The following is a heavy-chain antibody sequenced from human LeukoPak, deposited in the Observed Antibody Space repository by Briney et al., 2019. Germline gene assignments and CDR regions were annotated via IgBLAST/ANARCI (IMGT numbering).Heavy chain of an antibody. CDR1: GFTFTTYG. Sequence: PGGSLRLSCAASGFTFTTYGMSWVRQAPGKGLEWIGHIKSKIDGGTTDYATPVKGSFTISRDDSLNTLYLEMNSLKTEDTAVYYCTTPPNYGDYNYFYYWGQGALVTVSS. CDR2: IKSKIDGGTT. D-gene: IGHD4-17*01. J-gene: IGHJ4*02. V-gene: IGHV3-15*01. CDR3: TTPPNYGDYNYFYY.